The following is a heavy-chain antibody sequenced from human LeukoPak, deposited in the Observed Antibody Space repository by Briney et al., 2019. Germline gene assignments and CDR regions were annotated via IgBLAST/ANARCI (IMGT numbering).Heavy chain of an antibody. CDR3: ARELDITGWVGAFDY. V-gene: IGHV3-11*04. J-gene: IGHJ4*02. CDR2: ISYSGNTI. D-gene: IGHD6-19*01. CDR1: GFRFSDYY. Sequence: GGSLTLSCVASGFRFSDYYMNWIRQAPGKGREWISYISYSGNTIYYGDSVKGRFTISRDNSKTSVYLQMNNLRAEDTAVYYCARELDITGWVGAFDYWGEGTVVTVSS.